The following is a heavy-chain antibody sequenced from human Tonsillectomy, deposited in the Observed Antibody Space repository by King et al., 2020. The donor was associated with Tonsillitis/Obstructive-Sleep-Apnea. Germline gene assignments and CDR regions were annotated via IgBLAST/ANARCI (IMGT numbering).Heavy chain of an antibody. Sequence: QLVQSGAEVKKPGESLKISCKGSKYSFTSYWIGWVRQMPGKGLEWMGIIYPGDSDTRYSPSFQGQVTIPADKSISTAYMQWSSLKASDTAMYYCARPVGRTPGGYYFDYWGQGTLVTVSS. CDR2: IYPGDSDT. CDR1: KYSFTSYW. J-gene: IGHJ4*02. V-gene: IGHV5-51*01. CDR3: ARPVGRTPGGYYFDY. D-gene: IGHD1-26*01.